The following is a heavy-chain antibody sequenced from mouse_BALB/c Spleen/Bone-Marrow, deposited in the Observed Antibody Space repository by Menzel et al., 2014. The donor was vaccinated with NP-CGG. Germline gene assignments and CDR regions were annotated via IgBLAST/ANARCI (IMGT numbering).Heavy chain of an antibody. V-gene: IGHV5-6*01. Sequence: EVKLMESGGDLVKPGGSLKLSCAASGFTFSTYGMSWVRQTPDKRLEWVATISSGGGYTYYPDSVKGRFTISRDNANNTLYLQMSSLKSEDTAMYYCTRQRNWDHYAMDYCGQRTSVTVSS. CDR2: ISSGGGYT. J-gene: IGHJ4*01. CDR1: GFTFSTYG. D-gene: IGHD4-1*01. CDR3: TRQRNWDHYAMDY.